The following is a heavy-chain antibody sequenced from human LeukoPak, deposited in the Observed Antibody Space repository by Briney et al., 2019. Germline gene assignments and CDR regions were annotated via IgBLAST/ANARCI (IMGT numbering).Heavy chain of an antibody. CDR2: IYSDGNT. J-gene: IGHJ1*01. D-gene: IGHD1-26*01. CDR3: VREREGSNSEH. CDR1: GFTVSNNR. V-gene: IGHV3-53*01. Sequence: PGGSLRLSCAASGFTVSNNRLSWVRQAPGMGLEWVSTIYSDGNTYYPDSVKGRFTISRDGSKNTLYLQLNSLRTEDTAIYYCVREREGSNSEHWGQGTLVTVFS.